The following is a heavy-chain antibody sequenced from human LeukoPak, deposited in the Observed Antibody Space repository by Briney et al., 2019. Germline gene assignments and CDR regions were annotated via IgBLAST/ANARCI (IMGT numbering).Heavy chain of an antibody. J-gene: IGHJ4*02. D-gene: IGHD6-13*01. Sequence: PGGSLRLSCAASGSTFSSYWMHWVRQAPGKGLVWVSRINSDGSSTSYAESVKGRFTISRDNAKNTLYREICHLRTQDTAAYYCARVLSNSLLWGQGTLVTVSS. CDR3: ARVLSNSLL. CDR1: GSTFSSYW. CDR2: INSDGSST. V-gene: IGHV3-74*01.